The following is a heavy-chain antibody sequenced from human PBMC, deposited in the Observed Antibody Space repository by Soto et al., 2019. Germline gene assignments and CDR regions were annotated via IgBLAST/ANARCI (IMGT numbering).Heavy chain of an antibody. CDR1: GGTFSSYA. CDR2: IIPIFGTA. J-gene: IGHJ3*02. D-gene: IGHD6-19*01. V-gene: IGHV1-69*06. Sequence: SSVKVSCKASGGTFSSYAISWVRQAPGQGLEWMGGIIPIFGTANYAQKFQGRVTITADKSTSTAYMELSSLRSEDTAVYYCARDHSNSPYSRGWYSDAFDIWG. CDR3: ARDHSNSPYSRGWYSDAFDI.